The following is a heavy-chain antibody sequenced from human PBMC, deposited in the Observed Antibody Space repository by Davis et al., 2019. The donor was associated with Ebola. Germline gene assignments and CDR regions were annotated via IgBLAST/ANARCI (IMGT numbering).Heavy chain of an antibody. V-gene: IGHV3-23*01. Sequence: GGSLRLSCAASGFTFTTYALSWVRQAPGQGLEWVSTISYSGGSTYYADSVKGRFTISRDNAKNSLYLQMNSLGAEDTAVYYCARDMTGSSWYFYYFDYWGQGTLVTVSS. D-gene: IGHD6-13*01. CDR3: ARDMTGSSWYFYYFDY. CDR1: GFTFTTYA. CDR2: ISYSGGST. J-gene: IGHJ4*02.